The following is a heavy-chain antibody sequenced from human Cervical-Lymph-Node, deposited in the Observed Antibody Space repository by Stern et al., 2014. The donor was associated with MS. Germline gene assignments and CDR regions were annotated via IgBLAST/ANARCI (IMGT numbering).Heavy chain of an antibody. Sequence: VQLVESGPGLVKPSETLSLTCTVSGGSVSSGSYYWSWIRPPPGEGLEWIGYIYYSGSTNYNPSLKSRVTISVDTSKNQFSLKLSSVTAADTAVYYCARTYCSSTSCYTGEYYFDYWGQGTLVTVSS. J-gene: IGHJ4*02. V-gene: IGHV4-61*01. CDR3: ARTYCSSTSCYTGEYYFDY. CDR2: IYYSGST. D-gene: IGHD2-2*02. CDR1: GGSVSSGSYY.